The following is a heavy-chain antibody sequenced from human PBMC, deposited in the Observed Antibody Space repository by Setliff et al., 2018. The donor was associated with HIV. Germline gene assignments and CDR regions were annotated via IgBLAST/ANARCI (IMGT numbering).Heavy chain of an antibody. Sequence: SGKVSCKASGYTFSSYDINWVRQATGQGLEWMGWMNPNSGNTGYAQKFQGRVTMTRNTSIRPAYMELSSLRSEDTAVYYRARVRRGSSWTLTTLRTFDYWGQGTLVTVSS. CDR3: ARVRRGSSWTLTTLRTFDY. CDR2: MNPNSGNT. D-gene: IGHD4-17*01. CDR1: GYTFSSYD. J-gene: IGHJ4*02. V-gene: IGHV1-8*02.